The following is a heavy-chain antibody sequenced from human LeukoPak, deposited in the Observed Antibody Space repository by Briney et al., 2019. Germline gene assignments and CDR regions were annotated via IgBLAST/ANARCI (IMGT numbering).Heavy chain of an antibody. D-gene: IGHD2-2*01. J-gene: IGHJ4*02. CDR2: ISTSTGDT. Sequence: ASVKVSCKTSGYSFILYGISWVRQAPGQGPEWMGWISTSTGDTKYTQKFQGRVTLTTDTSTSTAYMELSSLRSDDTAVYYCARDRCSSISCFALDYWGQGTLVTVSS. CDR1: GYSFILYG. V-gene: IGHV1-18*01. CDR3: ARDRCSSISCFALDY.